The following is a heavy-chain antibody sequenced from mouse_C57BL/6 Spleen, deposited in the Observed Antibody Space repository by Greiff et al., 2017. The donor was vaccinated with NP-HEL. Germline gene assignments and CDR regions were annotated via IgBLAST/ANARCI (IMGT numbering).Heavy chain of an antibody. D-gene: IGHD1-1*01. CDR2: IHPNSGST. CDR1: GYTFTSYW. Sequence: VQLQQPGAELVKPGASVKLSCKASGYTFTSYWMHWVKQRPGQGLEWIGMIHPNSGSTNYNEKFKSKATLTVDKSSSTAYMQLSSLTSEDSAVYDCARRYGSSYAMDYWGQGTSVTVSS. V-gene: IGHV1-64*01. J-gene: IGHJ4*01. CDR3: ARRYGSSYAMDY.